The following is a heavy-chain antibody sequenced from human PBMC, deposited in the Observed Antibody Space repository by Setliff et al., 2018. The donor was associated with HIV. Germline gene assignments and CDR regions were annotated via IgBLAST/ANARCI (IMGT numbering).Heavy chain of an antibody. CDR2: IYYSGST. CDR1: GGSISSHY. CDR3: ARGLTIFGVATPGIYSFMDV. V-gene: IGHV4-59*08. Sequence: PSETLSLTCTVSGGSISSHYWSWIRQPPGKGLEWIGYIYYSGSTNYNPSLKSRVTMSVDTSKNQFSLKLTSVTAADMAVYYCARGLTIFGVATPGIYSFMDVWGKGTTVTVSS. J-gene: IGHJ6*03. D-gene: IGHD3-3*01.